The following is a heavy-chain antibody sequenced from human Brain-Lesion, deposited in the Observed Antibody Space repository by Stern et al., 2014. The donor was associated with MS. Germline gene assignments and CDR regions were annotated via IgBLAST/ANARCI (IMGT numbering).Heavy chain of an antibody. CDR1: GYIFTGYY. V-gene: IGHV1-2*02. D-gene: IGHD3-3*01. CDR3: ARDQRGITIFGVVTDYYYLGMDV. CDR2: VNPNTGGT. Sequence: VQLVESGAEVKKPGASVTVSCKTSGYIFTGYYIHWVRQAPGQGLEWMAWVNPNTGGTKYAQKFQGRVTMSRDTSISTAYVELSSLTSDDTAVYYCARDQRGITIFGVVTDYYYLGMDVWGQGTTVTVSS. J-gene: IGHJ6*02.